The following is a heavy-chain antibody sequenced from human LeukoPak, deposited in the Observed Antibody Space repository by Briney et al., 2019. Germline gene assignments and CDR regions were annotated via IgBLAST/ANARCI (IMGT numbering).Heavy chain of an antibody. V-gene: IGHV4-38-2*02. Sequence: SETLSLTCTVSGYSISSGYYWGWIRQPPGKGLEWIGSIYHSGSTYYNPSLKSRVAISVDTSKNQFSLTLSSVTAADTAVYFCARGVSYSCGAGGGFIDYWGQGTLVTVSS. CDR3: ARGVSYSCGAGGGFIDY. CDR1: GYSISSGYY. CDR2: IYHSGST. J-gene: IGHJ4*02. D-gene: IGHD5-18*01.